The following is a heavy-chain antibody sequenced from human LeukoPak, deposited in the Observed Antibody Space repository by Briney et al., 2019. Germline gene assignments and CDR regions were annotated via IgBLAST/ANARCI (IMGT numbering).Heavy chain of an antibody. Sequence: GGSLRLSCAASGFTFSSSSMNWVRQAPGKGLEWVSYISSSSSTIYYADSVKGRFTISRDNAKNSLYLQMNSLRAEDTAVFYCARAHCSGSYCSSDSHFQHWGQGTLVTVSS. J-gene: IGHJ1*01. CDR1: GFTFSSSS. CDR2: ISSSSSTI. D-gene: IGHD2-15*01. V-gene: IGHV3-48*04. CDR3: ARAHCSGSYCSSDSHFQH.